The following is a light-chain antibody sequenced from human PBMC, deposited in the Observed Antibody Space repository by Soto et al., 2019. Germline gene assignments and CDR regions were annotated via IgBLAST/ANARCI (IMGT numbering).Light chain of an antibody. Sequence: IVLTHAPGTLCFSPGEIATLSCRATESVVSNYLAWYQLKPGQAPRLLIYDASNRATGISARFSGSGSGTDLTLTISRLEPEDLAVYYCQQYGSSPKTFGQGTKVDIK. J-gene: IGKJ1*01. CDR3: QQYGSSPKT. CDR2: DAS. V-gene: IGKV3-20*01. CDR1: ESVVSNY.